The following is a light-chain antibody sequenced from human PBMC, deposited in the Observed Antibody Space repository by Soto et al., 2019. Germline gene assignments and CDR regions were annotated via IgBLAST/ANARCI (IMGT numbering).Light chain of an antibody. CDR2: DVS. J-gene: IGLJ1*01. Sequence: QSALTQPASVSGSPGQSITISCTGISSDVGGYNYVSWYQQHPGKAPKLMIYDVSNRPSGVSNRFSGSKSGNTASLTISGLQAEDEGDYYCSSYTSSSTLDVFGTGTKLTVL. V-gene: IGLV2-14*03. CDR3: SSYTSSSTLDV. CDR1: SSDVGGYNY.